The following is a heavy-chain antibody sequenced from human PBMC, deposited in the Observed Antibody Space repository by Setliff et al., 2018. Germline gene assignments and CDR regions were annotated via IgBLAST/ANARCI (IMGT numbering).Heavy chain of an antibody. CDR2: IFYSGRT. Sequence: PSETLSLTCTVSGASITNINYYWGLIRQPPGKGLEWIGSIFYSGRTFYNPSLKSRVTISVDTSKNQFSLTLSSVTAADTAVYYCARLSNYVWGSPVDYWGQGTLVTVAS. D-gene: IGHD3-16*01. CDR1: GASITNINYY. V-gene: IGHV4-39*01. CDR3: ARLSNYVWGSPVDY. J-gene: IGHJ4*02.